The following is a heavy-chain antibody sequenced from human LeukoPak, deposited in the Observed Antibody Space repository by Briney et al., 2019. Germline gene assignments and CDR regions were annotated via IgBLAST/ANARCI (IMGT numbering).Heavy chain of an antibody. CDR2: IRYDGSNK. Sequence: GGSLRLSCAASGFTFSSYGMHWVRQAPGKGLEWVAFIRYDGSNKYYADSVKGRFSISRDNSKKTLYLQMNSLRAEDTAVYYCAKDFTMVRGVQTNWFDPWGQGTLVTVSS. V-gene: IGHV3-30*02. D-gene: IGHD3-10*01. CDR3: AKDFTMVRGVQTNWFDP. J-gene: IGHJ5*02. CDR1: GFTFSSYG.